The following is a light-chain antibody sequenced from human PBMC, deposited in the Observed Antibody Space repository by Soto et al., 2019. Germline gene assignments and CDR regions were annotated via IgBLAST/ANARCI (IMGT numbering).Light chain of an antibody. Sequence: DIQMTQSPTTLSASVGASVTITCRASQTVSSWLAWYQQKPGKAPKLLIYKASSLERGVPSRFSGSGSGTEFTLTISSLQPDDFATYYCQQYYSYPSITFGQGTRLEIK. V-gene: IGKV1-5*03. J-gene: IGKJ5*01. CDR3: QQYYSYPSIT. CDR1: QTVSSW. CDR2: KAS.